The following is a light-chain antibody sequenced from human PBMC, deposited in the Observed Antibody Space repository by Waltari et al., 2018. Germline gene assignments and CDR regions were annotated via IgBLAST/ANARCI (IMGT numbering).Light chain of an antibody. J-gene: IGKJ1*01. CDR3: QQYYSSPQT. CDR1: QIIVHNSNNKTY. CDR2: WAS. V-gene: IGKV4-1*01. Sequence: DIVMTQSPDSLAVSLGERATINCKSSQIIVHNSNNKTYLPWYQQKSGQPPKVLIYWASTRDFGVPDRFSGSGSATDFTLTISSLQAEDVAVYYCQQYYSSPQTFGQGTKVEIK.